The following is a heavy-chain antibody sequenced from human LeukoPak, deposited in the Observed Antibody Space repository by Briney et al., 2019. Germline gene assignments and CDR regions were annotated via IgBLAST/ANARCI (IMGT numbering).Heavy chain of an antibody. CDR2: ITGGAAST. CDR1: GFTFSNYG. V-gene: IGHV3-23*01. Sequence: GGTLRLSCAASGFTFSNYGMSWVRQAPGKGLEWVSAITGGAASTNYADSVKGRFTISRDNSKNTLYLQMNSLRADDTAVYYCAKSGRYCSAGSCYQEASLDYWGQGTLVTVSS. J-gene: IGHJ4*02. CDR3: AKSGRYCSAGSCYQEASLDY. D-gene: IGHD2-15*01.